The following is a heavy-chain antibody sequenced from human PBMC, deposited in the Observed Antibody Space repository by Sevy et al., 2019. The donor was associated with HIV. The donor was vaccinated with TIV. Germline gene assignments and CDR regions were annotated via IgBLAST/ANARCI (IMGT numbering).Heavy chain of an antibody. J-gene: IGHJ3*02. Sequence: GGSLRLSCAASGFTFNSYWMSWVRQAPGKGLEWVANTKYDGSDKYYVGSVRGRFTISRDNDKQSLYQEMNRLRAEDTAVYYCAREGYGFDIWGQGTMVTVSS. CDR1: GFTFNSYW. CDR2: TKYDGSDK. CDR3: AREGYGFDI. D-gene: IGHD2-15*01. V-gene: IGHV3-7*01.